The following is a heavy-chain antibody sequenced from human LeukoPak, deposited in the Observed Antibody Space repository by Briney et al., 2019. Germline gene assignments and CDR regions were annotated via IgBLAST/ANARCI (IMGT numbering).Heavy chain of an antibody. CDR3: ARDKVVAWSGITWWSYYYGMDD. CDR1: GGTFSSYA. D-gene: IGHD3-3*01. Sequence: SVKVSCKASGGTFSSYAISWVRQAPGQGLEWMGRIIPIFGIANYAQKFQGRVTITADKSTSTAYMELSSLRSEDTAVYYCARDKVVAWSGITWWSYYYGMDDWGQGTTVAVSS. J-gene: IGHJ6*02. CDR2: IIPIFGIA. V-gene: IGHV1-69*04.